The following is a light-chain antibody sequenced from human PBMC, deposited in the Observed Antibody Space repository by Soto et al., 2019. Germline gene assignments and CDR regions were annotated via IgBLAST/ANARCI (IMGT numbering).Light chain of an antibody. CDR3: QQYGSSPLT. J-gene: IGKJ4*01. V-gene: IGKV3-20*01. CDR2: GTS. CDR1: QSVSSSY. Sequence: EVVLTQSPGTLSLSPGERATLSCRASQSVSSSYLAWYRQKPGQAPRLLIYGTSSRATGIPDRFSGSGSGTDFTLTISRLEPEDFALYYWQQYGSSPLTFGGGTKVEIK.